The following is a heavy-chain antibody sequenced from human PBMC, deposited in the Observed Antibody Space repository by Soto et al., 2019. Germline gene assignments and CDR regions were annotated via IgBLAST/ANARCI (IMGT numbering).Heavy chain of an antibody. CDR1: GFTFSGSA. CDR3: ARGVADSDS. J-gene: IGHJ4*02. D-gene: IGHD6-19*01. Sequence: EVQLVESGGGLVQPGGSLKLSCAASGFTFSGSAMHWVRQAPRKGLEWVSSITSSSSYIYYADSVKGRFTISRDNAKNSLYLQMNSLRAEDTAVYYCARGVADSDSWGQGTLVTVSS. V-gene: IGHV3-21*01. CDR2: ITSSSSYI.